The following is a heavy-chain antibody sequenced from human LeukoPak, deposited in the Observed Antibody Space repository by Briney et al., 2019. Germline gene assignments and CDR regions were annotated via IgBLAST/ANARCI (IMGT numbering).Heavy chain of an antibody. Sequence: SETLSLTCTVSGGSMSNYYWNWIRQPAGKGLEWIGHIYSSGSTNYNPPLKSRVTMSIDTSKNQFFLKLSSVTAADTAVYYCARRTDYWGQGTLVTVSS. D-gene: IGHD1-14*01. CDR2: IYSSGST. J-gene: IGHJ4*02. CDR3: ARRTDY. V-gene: IGHV4-4*07. CDR1: GGSMSNYY.